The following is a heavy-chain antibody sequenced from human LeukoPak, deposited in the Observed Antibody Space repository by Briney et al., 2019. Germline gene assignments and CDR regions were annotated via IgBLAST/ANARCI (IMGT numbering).Heavy chain of an antibody. D-gene: IGHD1-26*01. CDR3: ASLGWESAW. CDR1: GCTFSSYY. J-gene: IGHJ4*02. V-gene: IGHV1-46*01. CDR2: INPSGGST. Sequence: ASVKVSCKASGCTFSSYYMHWLRQAPGQGLEWMGIINPSGGSTTYAQKFQGRVTMTRDTSTSTVYMEVSSLRSEDTAVYYCASLGWESAWWGQGTLVTVSS.